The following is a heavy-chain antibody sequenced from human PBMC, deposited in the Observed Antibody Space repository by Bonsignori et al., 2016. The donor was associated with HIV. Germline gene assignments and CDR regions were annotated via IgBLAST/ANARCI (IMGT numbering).Heavy chain of an antibody. D-gene: IGHD3-22*01. CDR3: IPNYYDSSGYEAYFQH. Sequence: GGSLRLSCAASGFTFSGSAMHWVRQASGKGLEWVGRIRSKANSYATAYAASVKGRFTISRDDSKNTAYLQMNSLKTEDTAVYYCIPNYYDSSGYEAYFQHWGQGTLVTVSS. V-gene: IGHV3-73*01. CDR1: GFTFSGSA. CDR2: IRSKANSYAT. J-gene: IGHJ1*01.